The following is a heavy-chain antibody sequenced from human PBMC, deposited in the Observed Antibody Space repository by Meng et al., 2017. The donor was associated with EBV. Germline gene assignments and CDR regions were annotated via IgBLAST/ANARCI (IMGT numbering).Heavy chain of an antibody. Sequence: QVAWGQSWGGVKAPGSLVKVPCKASGGTFSSYAISLVRQAPGQGLEWMGGIIPIFGTANYAQKFQGRVTITADKSTSTAYMELSSLRSEDTAVYYCARAEIAAAGRLDYWGQGTLVTVSS. CDR2: IIPIFGTA. J-gene: IGHJ4*02. V-gene: IGHV1-69*06. D-gene: IGHD6-13*01. CDR1: GGTFSSYA. CDR3: ARAEIAAAGRLDY.